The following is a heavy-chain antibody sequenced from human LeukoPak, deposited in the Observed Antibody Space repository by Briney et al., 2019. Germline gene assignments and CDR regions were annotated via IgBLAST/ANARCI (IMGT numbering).Heavy chain of an antibody. CDR2: IYFSGST. J-gene: IGHJ5*02. V-gene: IGHV4-59*01. CDR1: GGSNSHYY. D-gene: IGHD3-22*01. CDR3: ARGYYDSSGYLISYNWFDP. Sequence: SETLSLTCTVSGGSNSHYYWSWIRQPPPKGLEGVGYIYFSGSTNYNHSLTRRATISVDTSKNQFSLKLSSVTAADTAVYYCARGYYDSSGYLISYNWFDPWGQGTLVTVSS.